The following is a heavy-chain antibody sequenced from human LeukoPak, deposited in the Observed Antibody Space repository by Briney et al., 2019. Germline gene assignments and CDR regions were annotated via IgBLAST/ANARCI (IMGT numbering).Heavy chain of an antibody. CDR2: VYYNGHT. CDR3: ASTLYYGSRGSGSISL. V-gene: IGHV4-39*01. J-gene: IGHJ4*02. D-gene: IGHD3-10*01. Sequence: PSETLSLTCTVSGGSISSSTYIWGWIRQPPGKGLEWIASVYYNGHTYFNPSLKSRVTISIDTSKNQFSLNVRSVTAADTAVFYCASTLYYGSRGSGSISLWGQGTLVTVSS. CDR1: GGSISSSTYI.